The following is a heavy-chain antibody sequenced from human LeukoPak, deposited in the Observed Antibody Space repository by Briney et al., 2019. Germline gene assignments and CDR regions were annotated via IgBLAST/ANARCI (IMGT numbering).Heavy chain of an antibody. CDR3: ARQLSSGSYKPAHLDY. Sequence: SETLSLTCTVSGGSISSNYWSWIRQPPGKGLEWIGYIYSSGSTNYNPSLKSRVTISVDTSKNQFSLNLSSVTAADTAVYYCARQLSSGSYKPAHLDYWGQGTLVTVSS. J-gene: IGHJ4*02. D-gene: IGHD1-26*01. CDR1: GGSISSNY. CDR2: IYSSGST. V-gene: IGHV4-59*01.